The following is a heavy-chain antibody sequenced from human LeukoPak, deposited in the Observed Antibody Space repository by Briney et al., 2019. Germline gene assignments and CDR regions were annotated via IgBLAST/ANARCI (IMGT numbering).Heavy chain of an antibody. CDR1: GDSVSSNSAA. CDR2: TYYRSKWYN. Sequence: SQTLSLTCAISGDSVSSNSAAWNWIRQSPSRGLEWLGRTYYRSKWYNDYAVSVKSRITINPDTSKNQFSLQLNSMTPEDTAVYYYARDEQWLVLACDYWGQGTLVTVSS. CDR3: ARDEQWLVLACDY. V-gene: IGHV6-1*01. D-gene: IGHD6-19*01. J-gene: IGHJ4*02.